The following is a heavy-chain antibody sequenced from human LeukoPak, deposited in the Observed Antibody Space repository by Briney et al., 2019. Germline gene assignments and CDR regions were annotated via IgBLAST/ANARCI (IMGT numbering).Heavy chain of an antibody. Sequence: GGSLRLSCAASGFIFSTYAMSWVRQAPGKGLEWVSTITDSGGSTYYADSVKGRFTLSRDNSKNTLSLQLNSLRAEDTALYYCTRQDVRGGYWGQGTLVTVSS. V-gene: IGHV3-23*01. CDR1: GFIFSTYA. CDR2: ITDSGGST. CDR3: TRQDVRGGY. D-gene: IGHD3-10*02. J-gene: IGHJ4*02.